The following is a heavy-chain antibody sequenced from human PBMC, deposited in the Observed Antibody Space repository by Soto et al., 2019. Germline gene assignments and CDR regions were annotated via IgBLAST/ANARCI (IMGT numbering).Heavy chain of an antibody. D-gene: IGHD2-15*01. CDR1: GGSISSYY. Sequence: QVQLQESGPGLVKPSETLSLTCTVSGGSISSYYWSWIRQPPGKGLEWIGYIYYSGSTNYNPSLTSRVTISVDTSKNQFSLKLSSVTAADTAVYYCARLRPYGIVVVVAAKGSDAFDIWGQGTMVTVSS. V-gene: IGHV4-59*08. CDR2: IYYSGST. CDR3: ARLRPYGIVVVVAAKGSDAFDI. J-gene: IGHJ3*02.